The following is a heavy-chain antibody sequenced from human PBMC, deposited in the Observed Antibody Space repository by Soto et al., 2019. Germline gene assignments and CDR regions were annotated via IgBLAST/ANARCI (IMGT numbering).Heavy chain of an antibody. J-gene: IGHJ4*02. V-gene: IGHV1-69*13. Sequence: GASVKVSCKASGGTFSSYAISWVRQAPGQGREWMGGIIPIFGTANYAQKFQSRVTITSDESTSTAYMELSSLRSEDTAVYYCARSRKALEAPYSSGPLIPYYWGQGTLVTVSS. CDR3: ARSRKALEAPYSSGPLIPYY. CDR2: IIPIFGTA. D-gene: IGHD3-22*01. CDR1: GGTFSSYA.